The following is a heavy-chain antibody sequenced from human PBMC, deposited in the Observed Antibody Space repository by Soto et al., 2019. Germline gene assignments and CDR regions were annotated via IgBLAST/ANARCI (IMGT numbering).Heavy chain of an antibody. J-gene: IGHJ4*02. V-gene: IGHV1-69*01. D-gene: IGHD6-13*01. CDR2: IIPYYNTL. CDR3: ASGASRWYPYFFDS. CDR1: EGTFNSYA. Sequence: QAQVVQSGAEVRKPGSSVKLSCKASEGTFNSYAIAWVRQAPGQGLEWMGGIIPYYNTLNYAQKFQDRVTITADDSTNTVYMELSSLRSDATADYFCASGASRWYPYFFDSSDQGTLVTVAS.